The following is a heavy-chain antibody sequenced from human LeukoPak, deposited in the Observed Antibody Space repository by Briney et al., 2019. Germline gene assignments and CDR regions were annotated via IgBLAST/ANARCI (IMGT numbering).Heavy chain of an antibody. CDR3: AKDMTGSYYNYFDY. V-gene: IGHV3-9*01. CDR2: ISWNSGSI. D-gene: IGHD3-10*01. CDR1: GFTFYDYA. Sequence: GRSLRLSCAASGFTFYDYAMHWFRQAPGKGLEWVSGISWNSGSIGYADSVKGRFTISRDNAKNSLYLQMNSLRAEDTALHYCAKDMTGSYYNYFDYWGQGTLVTVSS. J-gene: IGHJ4*02.